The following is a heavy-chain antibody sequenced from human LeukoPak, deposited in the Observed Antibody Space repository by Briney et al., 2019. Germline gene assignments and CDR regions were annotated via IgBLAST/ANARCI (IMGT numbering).Heavy chain of an antibody. V-gene: IGHV3-30*02. J-gene: IGHJ5*02. D-gene: IGHD2-2*01. CDR3: AKGSTSWLFDP. CDR1: GFTFSSYA. CDR2: IRYDGSNK. Sequence: GGSLRLSCAASGFTFSSYAMHWVRQAPGKGLEWVAFIRYDGSNKYYADSVKGRFTISRDNSKNTLYLQMNSLRAEDTAVYYCAKGSTSWLFDPWGQGTLVTVSS.